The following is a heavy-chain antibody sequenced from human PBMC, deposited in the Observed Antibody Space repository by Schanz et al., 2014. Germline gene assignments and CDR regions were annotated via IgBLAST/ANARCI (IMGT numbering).Heavy chain of an antibody. CDR3: ARRNFYDKSAAFDY. V-gene: IGHV3-23*01. CDR2: LSGDGGTT. J-gene: IGHJ4*02. Sequence: EVQLLESGGGLVQPGESLRLSCAASGFSFSSYTMSWVRQAPGKGLKWVSSLSGDGGTTHYADSVKGRFTISRDNSKNTLYLQMDSLKTEDTAVYYCARRNFYDKSAAFDYWGQGSLVTVSS. D-gene: IGHD3-9*01. CDR1: GFSFSSYT.